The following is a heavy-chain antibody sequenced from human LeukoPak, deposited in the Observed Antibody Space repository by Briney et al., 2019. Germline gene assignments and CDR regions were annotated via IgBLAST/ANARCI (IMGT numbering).Heavy chain of an antibody. D-gene: IGHD3-10*01. Sequence: GGSLRLSCAASGFNFNRYAMSWVRQAPGKGLEWVSGIIDNGDTTYHANSVKGRFTISRDNSKNTLYLQMHSLRAEDTAVYYCAKFGGQEIYNYYVGVWGKGTTVAVSS. CDR3: AKFGGQEIYNYYVGV. V-gene: IGHV3-23*01. J-gene: IGHJ6*03. CDR1: GFNFNRYA. CDR2: IIDNGDTT.